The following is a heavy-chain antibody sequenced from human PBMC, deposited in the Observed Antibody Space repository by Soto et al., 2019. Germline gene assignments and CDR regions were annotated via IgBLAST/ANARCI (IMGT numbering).Heavy chain of an antibody. CDR3: ARAAKKVFGVVIIYYYMDV. J-gene: IGHJ6*03. Sequence: QVQLVQSGAEVKKPGASVKVSCKASGYTFTSYAMHWVRQAPGQRLEWMAWINAGNGNTKYSQKFQGRVTITRDTSASTAYMELSSLRSEDTAVYYCARAAKKVFGVVIIYYYMDVWGKGTTVTVSS. CDR2: INAGNGNT. CDR1: GYTFTSYA. D-gene: IGHD3-3*01. V-gene: IGHV1-3*01.